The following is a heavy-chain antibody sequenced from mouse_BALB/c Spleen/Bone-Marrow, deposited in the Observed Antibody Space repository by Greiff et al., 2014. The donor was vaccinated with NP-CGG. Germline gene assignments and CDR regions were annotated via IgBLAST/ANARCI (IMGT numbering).Heavy chain of an antibody. Sequence: EVQLQQSGAELVKPGASVKLSCTASGFNIKDTYMHWVKQRPEQGLEWIGRIDPANGNTKYDPKFQGKATITADTSSNTAYLQLSSLTSEDTAVYYCASYYCGSSRFAYWGQGTLVTVSA. CDR2: IDPANGNT. V-gene: IGHV14-3*02. CDR3: ASYYCGSSRFAY. CDR1: GFNIKDTY. D-gene: IGHD1-1*01. J-gene: IGHJ3*01.